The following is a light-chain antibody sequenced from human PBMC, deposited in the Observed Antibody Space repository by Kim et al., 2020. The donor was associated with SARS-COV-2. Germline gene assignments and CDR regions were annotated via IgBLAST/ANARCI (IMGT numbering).Light chain of an antibody. V-gene: IGLV3-19*01. CDR2: GTS. CDR1: SLRTYY. CDR3: NSRDSSGNHV. Sequence: SSELTQDPAVSVALRQTVRITCQGDSLRTYYASWYQQKPGQASILVLYGTSNRPSGIPDRSSSPSSGNTASLPISGPRADAEADYYCNSRDSSGNHVFGT. J-gene: IGLJ1*01.